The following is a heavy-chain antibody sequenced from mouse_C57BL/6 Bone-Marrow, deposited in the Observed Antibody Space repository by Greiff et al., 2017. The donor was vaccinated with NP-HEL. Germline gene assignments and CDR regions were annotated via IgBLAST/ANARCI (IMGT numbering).Heavy chain of an antibody. Sequence: VKLMESGPELVKPGASVKISCKASGYAFSSSWMNWVKQRPGTGLEWIGRIYPGDGDTNYNGKFKGKATLTADKSSSTAYMQLSSLTSEDSAVYFGARGLRRKRFDDWGQGTTLTVSS. CDR2: IYPGDGDT. D-gene: IGHD2-4*01. CDR3: ARGLRRKRFDD. V-gene: IGHV1-82*01. CDR1: GYAFSSSW. J-gene: IGHJ2*01.